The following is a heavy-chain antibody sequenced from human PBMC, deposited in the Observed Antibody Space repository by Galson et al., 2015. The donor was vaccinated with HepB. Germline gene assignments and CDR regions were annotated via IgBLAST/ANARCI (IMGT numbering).Heavy chain of an antibody. CDR3: AKDRRGSYFYYVMDV. CDR2: VSYDGCNK. V-gene: IGHV3-30*18. Sequence: SLRLSCAASGFTFSNYGMHWVRQAPGKGLEWVAVVSYDGCNKFYADSVKGRFTISRDNSKNTLYLQMNSLRAEDTAVYNCAKDRRGSYFYYVMDVWGQGTTVTVSS. J-gene: IGHJ6*02. D-gene: IGHD3-10*01. CDR1: GFTFSNYG.